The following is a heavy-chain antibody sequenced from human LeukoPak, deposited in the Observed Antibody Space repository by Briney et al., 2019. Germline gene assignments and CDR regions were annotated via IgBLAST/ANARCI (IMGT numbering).Heavy chain of an antibody. D-gene: IGHD2-15*01. Sequence: GGSLRLSCAASGFTFSSYAMNWVRQAPGKGLEWVSAISGSGGTTYYADSVKGRFIISRDNSKNTLYLQTDSLRAEDTAVYSCAKAGDIVVVVAAVDYWGQGTLVTVSS. CDR2: ISGSGGTT. CDR1: GFTFSSYA. J-gene: IGHJ4*02. CDR3: AKAGDIVVVVAAVDY. V-gene: IGHV3-23*01.